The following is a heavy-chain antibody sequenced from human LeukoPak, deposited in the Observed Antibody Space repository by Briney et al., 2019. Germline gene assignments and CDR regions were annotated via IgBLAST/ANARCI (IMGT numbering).Heavy chain of an antibody. CDR3: ARTKGIVLMVYAYDAFDI. J-gene: IGHJ3*02. D-gene: IGHD2-8*01. CDR2: ISSSSSYI. CDR1: GFTSSSYS. V-gene: IGHV3-21*01. Sequence: GGSLRLSCAASGFTSSSYSMNWVRQAPGKGLEWVSSISSSSSYIYYADSVKGRFTISRDNAKNSLYLQMNSLRAEDTAVYYCARTKGIVLMVYAYDAFDIWGQGTMVTVSS.